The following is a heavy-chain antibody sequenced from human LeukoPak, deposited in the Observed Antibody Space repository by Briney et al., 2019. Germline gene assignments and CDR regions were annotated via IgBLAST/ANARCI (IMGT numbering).Heavy chain of an antibody. J-gene: IGHJ4*02. CDR1: GFTFSSYS. D-gene: IGHD3-10*01. V-gene: IGHV3-21*01. CDR3: ARDPLTYYYGSGSYYADY. Sequence: GGSLRLSCAASGFTFSSYSMNWVRQAPGKGLEWVSSISSSSSYIYYADSVKGRFTISRDNAKSSLYLQMNSLRAEDTAVYYCARDPLTYYYGSGSYYADYWGQGTPVTVSS. CDR2: ISSSSSYI.